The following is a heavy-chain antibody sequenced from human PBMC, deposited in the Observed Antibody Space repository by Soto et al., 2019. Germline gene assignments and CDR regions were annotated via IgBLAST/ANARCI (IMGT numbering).Heavy chain of an antibody. V-gene: IGHV4-61*01. Sequence: KATETLSLTCIVFGGSVSSGSYYWSWIRQPPGKGLEWIGYIYYSGSTNYNPSLKSRVTISVDTSKNQFSLKLSSVTAADTAVYYCARVSTSDWYFDYWGQGTLVTV. CDR3: ARVSTSDWYFDY. J-gene: IGHJ4*02. CDR1: GGSVSSGSYY. D-gene: IGHD3-9*01. CDR2: IYYSGST.